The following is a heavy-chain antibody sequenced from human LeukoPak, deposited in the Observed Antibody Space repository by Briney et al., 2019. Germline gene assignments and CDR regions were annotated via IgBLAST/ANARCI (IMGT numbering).Heavy chain of an antibody. J-gene: IGHJ4*02. CDR2: INPSGGST. V-gene: IGHV1-46*01. Sequence: ASVKVSCKASGYTFTSYYMHWVRQAPGQGLEWMGIINPSGGSTSYAQKFQGRVTMTRDTSTSTVYMELSSLRSEDTAVYYCASGAGGDYDILTGYDLDYWGQGTLVTVSS. CDR3: ASGAGGDYDILTGYDLDY. D-gene: IGHD3-9*01. CDR1: GYTFTSYY.